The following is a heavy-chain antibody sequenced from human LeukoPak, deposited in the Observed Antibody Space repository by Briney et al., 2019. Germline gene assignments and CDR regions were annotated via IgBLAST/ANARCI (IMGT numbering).Heavy chain of an antibody. CDR1: GGTFSSYA. CDR2: IIPIFGTA. D-gene: IGHD1-26*01. CDR3: AREYFGSYYVSNYFDY. J-gene: IGHJ4*02. Sequence: GSSVKVSCKASGGTFSSYAISWVRQAPGQGLEWMGGIIPIFGTANYAQKSQGRVTITADESTSTAYMELSSLRSEDTAVYYCAREYFGSYYVSNYFDYWGQGTLVTVSS. V-gene: IGHV1-69*01.